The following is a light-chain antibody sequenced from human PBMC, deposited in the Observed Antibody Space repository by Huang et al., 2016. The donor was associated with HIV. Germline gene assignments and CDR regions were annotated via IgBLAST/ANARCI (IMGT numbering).Light chain of an antibody. Sequence: EIVVTQSPATLSVSPGERVTLSCRASQSISTNLAWYQQKPGQAPRLLIYGASTRATGIPARFIGSGSGTEFTLTINSLQSEHFAVYFCQQYDNWPLTFGPGTKVDTK. CDR1: QSISTN. CDR3: QQYDNWPLT. J-gene: IGKJ3*01. V-gene: IGKV3-15*01. CDR2: GAS.